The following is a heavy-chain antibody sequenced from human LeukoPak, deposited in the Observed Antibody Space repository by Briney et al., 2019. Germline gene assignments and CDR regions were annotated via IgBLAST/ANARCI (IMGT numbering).Heavy chain of an antibody. J-gene: IGHJ4*02. V-gene: IGHV3-23*01. Sequence: PGESLRLSCVASGFTFDTFAMSWVRQAPGKGLEWVSGIGNTETYYSDSVKGRFTISRVNSKSTIYLHMSNLRAEDTALYYYARDGQAFNSNWDYFEYWGQGTPVTVSS. CDR1: GFTFDTFA. CDR3: ARDGQAFNSNWDYFEY. D-gene: IGHD7-27*01. CDR2: IGNTET.